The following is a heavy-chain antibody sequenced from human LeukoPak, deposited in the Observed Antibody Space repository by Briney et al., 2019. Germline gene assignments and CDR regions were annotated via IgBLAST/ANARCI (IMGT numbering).Heavy chain of an antibody. Sequence: PSETLSLTCTVSGGSISSYYWSWIRQPPGKGLEWIGSIHYSGSTTYNPSLKSRVTISVDTSNDQFSLKLSSVTAADTAVYYCARRLGGASTGFDYWGQGTLVTVSS. CDR1: GGSISSYY. D-gene: IGHD1-1*01. CDR2: IHYSGST. V-gene: IGHV4-59*08. J-gene: IGHJ4*02. CDR3: ARRLGGASTGFDY.